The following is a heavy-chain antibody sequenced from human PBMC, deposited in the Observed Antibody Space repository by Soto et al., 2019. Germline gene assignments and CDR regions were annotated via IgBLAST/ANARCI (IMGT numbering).Heavy chain of an antibody. CDR1: VSSISTYKSY. CDR3: ARRRTSDGMDV. CDR2: IDYSGST. V-gene: IGHV4-39*01. J-gene: IGHJ6*02. Sequence: PESLSPTCPLSVSSISTYKSYWGWIRQPPGKGLEWIGSIDYSGSTYYNPSLKSRVTISVDASKNQFSLKVSSGTAADTAVYYCARRRTSDGMDVWGQGTTVT.